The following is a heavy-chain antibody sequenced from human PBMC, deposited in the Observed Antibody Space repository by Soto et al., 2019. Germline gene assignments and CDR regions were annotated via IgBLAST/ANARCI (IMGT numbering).Heavy chain of an antibody. V-gene: IGHV1-69*02. Sequence: GASVKVSCKASGGTFSSYTISWVRQAPGQGLEWMGRVIPILGIANYAQKFQGRVTITADKSTSTAYMELSSLRSEDTAVYYCARANWNEHDAFDIWGQGTMVTVS. CDR1: GGTFSSYT. CDR3: ARANWNEHDAFDI. J-gene: IGHJ3*02. D-gene: IGHD1-1*01. CDR2: VIPILGIA.